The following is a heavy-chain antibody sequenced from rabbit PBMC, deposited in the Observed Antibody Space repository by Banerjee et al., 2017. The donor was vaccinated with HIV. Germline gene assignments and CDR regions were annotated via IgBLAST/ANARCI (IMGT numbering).Heavy chain of an antibody. CDR2: IYGGSVGVT. D-gene: IGHD4-1*01. Sequence: QSLEESGGDLVKPGASLTLTCTASGFSFSSTYWICWVRQAPGKGLEWIACIYGGSVGVTYYANWAKGRFTISKTSSTTVTLQMTSLTVADTATYFCARDLAGVIGWNFNLWGPGTLVT. CDR3: ARDLAGVIGWNFNL. V-gene: IGHV1S40*01. CDR1: GFSFSSTYW. J-gene: IGHJ4*01.